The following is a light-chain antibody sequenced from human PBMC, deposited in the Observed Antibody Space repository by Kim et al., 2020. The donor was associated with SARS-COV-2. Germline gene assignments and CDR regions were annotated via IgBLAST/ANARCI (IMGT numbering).Light chain of an antibody. Sequence: QSALTQPRSVSGSPGQSVTISCTGTSSDVGGYNYVSWYQQHPGKAPKLMIYDVSKRPSGVPDRFSGSKSGNTASLTISGLQAEDEADIYCCSYAGSYSLVFGTGTKVTVL. V-gene: IGLV2-11*01. J-gene: IGLJ1*01. CDR1: SSDVGGYNY. CDR2: DVS. CDR3: CSYAGSYSLV.